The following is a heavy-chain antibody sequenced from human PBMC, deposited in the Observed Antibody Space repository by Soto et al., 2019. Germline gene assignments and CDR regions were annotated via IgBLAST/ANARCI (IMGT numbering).Heavy chain of an antibody. CDR1: GYTFTSYY. J-gene: IGHJ6*02. Sequence: ASVKVSCKASGYTFTSYYMHWVRQASGQGLEWMGIINPSGGSTSYAQKFQGRVTMTRDTSTSTVYMELSSLRSEDTAVYYCARDRANGDYGGGSGYYGMDVWGQGTTVTVSS. CDR2: INPSGGST. CDR3: ARDRANGDYGGGSGYYGMDV. D-gene: IGHD4-17*01. V-gene: IGHV1-46*01.